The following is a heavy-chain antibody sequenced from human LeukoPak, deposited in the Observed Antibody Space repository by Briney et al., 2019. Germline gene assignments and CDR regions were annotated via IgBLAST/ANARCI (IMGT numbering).Heavy chain of an antibody. CDR1: GFTFSSYM. J-gene: IGHJ3*02. CDR3: AIAVDSISGTGDTFDI. D-gene: IGHD3-3*01. Sequence: GGSLRLSCAASGFTFSSYMVTWVRQAPGKGLEWVSSISSGSSYIYYEDSVKGRFTISRDNGKNSLYLQMSSLRAEAPAVYYCAIAVDSISGTGDTFDIWGQGTMVTVSS. V-gene: IGHV3-21*01. CDR2: ISSGSSYI.